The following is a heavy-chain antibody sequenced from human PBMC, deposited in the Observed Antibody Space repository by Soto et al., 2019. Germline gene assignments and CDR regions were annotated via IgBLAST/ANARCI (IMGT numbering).Heavy chain of an antibody. CDR1: GFTFSNYA. D-gene: IGHD3-3*01. V-gene: IGHV3-23*01. CDR2: ISGSGDVT. J-gene: IGHJ3*02. CDR3: AKGSVWSSPPVHI. Sequence: EVQLLESGGNLVQPGGSLRLSCAASGFTFSNYAMHWVRQAPGKGLEWVSVISGSGDVTEYADSVKGRFIISRDNSKTTLYLQMNSLRAEETALYYCAKGSVWSSPPVHIWGQGTMVTVSS.